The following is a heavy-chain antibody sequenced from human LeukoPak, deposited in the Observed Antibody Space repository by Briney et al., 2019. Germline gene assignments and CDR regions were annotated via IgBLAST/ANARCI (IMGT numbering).Heavy chain of an antibody. V-gene: IGHV1-18*04. J-gene: IGHJ4*02. Sequence: ASVKLSCKAAGSTFTSYGISWVRQAPGQGLEWMGWISAYNGNTNYAQNVQGRVTMTTDTSTRTAYMELRSLRSDDTAVYYCARVLGGWFGESHEDYWGQGTLVTVSS. CDR1: GSTFTSYG. CDR3: ARVLGGWFGESHEDY. CDR2: ISAYNGNT. D-gene: IGHD3-10*01.